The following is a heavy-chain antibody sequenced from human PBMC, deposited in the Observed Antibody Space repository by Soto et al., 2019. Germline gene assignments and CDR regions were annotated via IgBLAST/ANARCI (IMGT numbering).Heavy chain of an antibody. CDR2: IKNKVDGGTT. CDR3: TTDDPINKY. Sequence: GGSLRLSCAASRFTFSNAWMSWVRQAPGKGLEWVGRIKNKVDGGTTDYAAPVKGRFTISRDDSKNTMYLQMNSLKNEDTAVYYCTTDDPINKYWGQGTLVTVSS. V-gene: IGHV3-15*01. J-gene: IGHJ4*02. CDR1: RFTFSNAW.